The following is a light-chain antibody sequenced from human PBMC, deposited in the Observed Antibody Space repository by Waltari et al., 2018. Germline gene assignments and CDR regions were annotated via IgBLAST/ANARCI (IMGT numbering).Light chain of an antibody. CDR1: QSVSKY. Sequence: SCRASQSVSKYLAWYQQKPGQAPRLLIFGASSRATGIPDRFSCSGSGTDLSLTISRVEPEDFAVYYCQQYVSLPATFGQGTKVEIE. CDR2: GAS. CDR3: QQYVSLPAT. V-gene: IGKV3-20*01. J-gene: IGKJ1*01.